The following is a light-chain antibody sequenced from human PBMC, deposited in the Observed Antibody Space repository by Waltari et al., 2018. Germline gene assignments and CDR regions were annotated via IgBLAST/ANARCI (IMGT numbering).Light chain of an antibody. Sequence: DIQMTQSPSSVSASVGDRVTIPCRASQDIRTWLAWYQQKPGKAPNLLIYATSSLQTGVPSRFSGSGSGTEFTLTISSLQPEDFATYYCQQANSFPITFGPGTKVDIK. CDR2: ATS. CDR1: QDIRTW. V-gene: IGKV1-12*01. J-gene: IGKJ3*01. CDR3: QQANSFPIT.